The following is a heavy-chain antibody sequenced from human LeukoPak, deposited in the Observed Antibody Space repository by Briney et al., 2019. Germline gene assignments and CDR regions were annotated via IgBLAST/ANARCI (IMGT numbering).Heavy chain of an antibody. J-gene: IGHJ4*02. CDR3: AKDPRRYSRTGGYFDY. CDR2: ISYDGSDK. CDR1: RFTFSNYV. Sequence: PGGSLRLSCAASRFTFSNYVMHWVRQAPGKGLEWVAVISYDGSDKYYADSVKGRFTISRDNSKNTLYLQMNSPRAEDTAVYYCAKDPRRYSRTGGYFDYWGQGTLVTVSS. V-gene: IGHV3-30*18. D-gene: IGHD6-13*01.